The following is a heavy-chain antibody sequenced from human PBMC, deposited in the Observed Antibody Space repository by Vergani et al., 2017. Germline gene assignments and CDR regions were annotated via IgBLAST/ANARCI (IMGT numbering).Heavy chain of an antibody. CDR3: ARATCSGGSCYSGWFDP. Sequence: QVQLVQSGAEVKKPGSSVKVSCKASGGTFSSYAISWVRQAPGQGLEWMGSIIPSLATTIYAQKFQGRVTITADESTSTAYMELSSLKSEDTAVFYCARATCSGGSCYSGWFDPWGQGTLVTVSS. J-gene: IGHJ5*02. CDR2: IIPSLATT. V-gene: IGHV1-69*11. CDR1: GGTFSSYA. D-gene: IGHD2-15*01.